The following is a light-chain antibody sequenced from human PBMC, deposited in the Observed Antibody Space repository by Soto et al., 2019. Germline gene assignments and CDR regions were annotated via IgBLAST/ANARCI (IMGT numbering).Light chain of an antibody. CDR3: QQSHSNIQELT. CDR1: QSVSNH. Sequence: DIQMTQSPSSLSASVGDRVTITCRASQSVSNHLNWYQQKPGKDPKLLIYASSSLQSGVPSRFSGSGSGTDFTLTISSLQPEDFATYYCQQSHSNIQELTFGGGTKVEIK. CDR2: ASS. V-gene: IGKV1-39*01. J-gene: IGKJ4*01.